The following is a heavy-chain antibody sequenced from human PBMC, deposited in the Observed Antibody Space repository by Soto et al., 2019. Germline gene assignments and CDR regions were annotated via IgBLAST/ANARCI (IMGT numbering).Heavy chain of an antibody. Sequence: SGPTLVNPTQTLTLTCTFSGFSLSARGVGVGWIRQPPGKALEWLALIYWNDDKRYTPSLKSRLTITKDTSKNQVVLTMTNMDPVDTATYYCAHSPWGAAPDYWGQGTLVTVSS. V-gene: IGHV2-5*01. CDR2: IYWNDDK. D-gene: IGHD3-16*01. CDR1: GFSLSARGVG. CDR3: AHSPWGAAPDY. J-gene: IGHJ4*02.